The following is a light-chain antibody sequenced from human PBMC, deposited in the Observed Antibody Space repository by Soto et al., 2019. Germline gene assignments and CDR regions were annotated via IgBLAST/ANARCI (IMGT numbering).Light chain of an antibody. V-gene: IGKV3D-15*01. CDR3: QQYNNWLTWT. CDR2: GAS. J-gene: IGKJ1*01. Sequence: EIVMTQSPATLSVSAGERATLSCRASQSVSSNLAWYQQKPGQAPRLLIYGASTRATGIPARFSGSGSGTEFTLTISSLQSEDFAVYYCQQYNNWLTWTFGQGTKVDIK. CDR1: QSVSSN.